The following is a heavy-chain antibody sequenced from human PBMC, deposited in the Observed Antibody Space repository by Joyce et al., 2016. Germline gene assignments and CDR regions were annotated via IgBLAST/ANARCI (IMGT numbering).Heavy chain of an antibody. J-gene: IGHJ5*02. CDR2: VDPEDGEK. CDR3: TTSSDILTGSEGWFDP. D-gene: IGHD3-9*01. CDR1: GYTLTDLS. V-gene: IGHV1-24*01. Sequence: QVQLIQSGAEVKKPGASVKVSCKVSGYTLTDLSMHWVRQAPGEWLEWMGAVDPEDGEKNYQKKIQGRVTMTEDKTTETAYMELRSLRYEDTAVYYCTTSSDILTGSEGWFDPWGQGTLVTVSS.